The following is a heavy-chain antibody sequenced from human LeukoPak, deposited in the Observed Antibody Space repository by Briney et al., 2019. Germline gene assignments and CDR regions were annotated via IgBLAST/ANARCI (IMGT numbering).Heavy chain of an antibody. J-gene: IGHJ4*02. CDR2: MNPNSGNT. Sequence: EASVKVSCKASGYTFTSYDINWVRQATGQGLVWMGWMNPNSGNTGYAQKFQGRVTMTRNTSISTAYMELSSLRSEDTAVYYCARTLHGIAAARIKPYYFDYWGQGTLVTVSS. CDR1: GYTFTSYD. D-gene: IGHD6-13*01. CDR3: ARTLHGIAAARIKPYYFDY. V-gene: IGHV1-8*01.